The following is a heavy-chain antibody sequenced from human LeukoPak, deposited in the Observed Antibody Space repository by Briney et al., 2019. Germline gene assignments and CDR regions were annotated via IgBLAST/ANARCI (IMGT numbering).Heavy chain of an antibody. D-gene: IGHD3-10*01. V-gene: IGHV3-23*01. J-gene: IGHJ6*02. CDR2: ISGSGGST. CDR1: GFSFSNYA. CDR3: VKDMNPGGADV. Sequence: GGSLRLSCVPSGFSFSNYAMSRVRQAPATGLDWGSSISGSGGSTHYVDSVKGRFTISRDKTKNTLYLQMNSLRPEDTALYYCVKDMNPGGADVWGQGTTVTVSS.